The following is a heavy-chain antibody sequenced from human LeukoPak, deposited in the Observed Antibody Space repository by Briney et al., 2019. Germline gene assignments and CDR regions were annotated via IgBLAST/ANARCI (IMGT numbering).Heavy chain of an antibody. CDR3: ARVGYSSSSDWFDP. D-gene: IGHD6-6*01. CDR1: GGSFSGYY. V-gene: IGHV4-34*01. Sequence: SETLSLTCAVYGGSFSGYYWSWIRQPPGKGLEWIGEINHSGSTNYNPSLKSRVTISVDTSKNQFSLKLSSVTAADTAVYYCARVGYSSSSDWFDPWGRGTLVTVSS. J-gene: IGHJ5*02. CDR2: INHSGST.